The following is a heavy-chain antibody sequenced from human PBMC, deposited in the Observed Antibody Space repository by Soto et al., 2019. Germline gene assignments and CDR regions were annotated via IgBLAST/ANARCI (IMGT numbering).Heavy chain of an antibody. CDR1: GFTFSSYA. CDR3: ARDCTASNAFNI. Sequence: QVQLVESGGGVVQPGRSLRLSCEASGFTFSSYAMHWVRQAPGKGLEWVAVISYDGSNKYYADSVKGRFTISRDNSKNPLYLQMNGLRAEDTAVYYCARDCTASNAFNIWGQGTRVTVSS. J-gene: IGHJ3*02. CDR2: ISYDGSNK. D-gene: IGHD2-8*01. V-gene: IGHV3-30-3*01.